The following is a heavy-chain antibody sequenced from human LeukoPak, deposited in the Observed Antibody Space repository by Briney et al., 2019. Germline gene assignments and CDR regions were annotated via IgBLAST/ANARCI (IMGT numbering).Heavy chain of an antibody. V-gene: IGHV3-11*04. D-gene: IGHD6-19*01. CDR1: GFTFSDYY. CDR3: ASDSSIAVAGTMDY. J-gene: IGHJ4*02. CDR2: ISSSGSTI. Sequence: GGSLRLSCAASGFTFSDYYMSWIRQAPGKGLEWVSYISSSGSTIYYADSVKGRFTISRDNAKNSLYLQMNSLRAEDTAVYYCASDSSIAVAGTMDYWGQGTLVTVSS.